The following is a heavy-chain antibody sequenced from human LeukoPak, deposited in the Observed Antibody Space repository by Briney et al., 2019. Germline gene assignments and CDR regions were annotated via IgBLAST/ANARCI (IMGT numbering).Heavy chain of an antibody. CDR2: IYHSGST. CDR1: GGSISSGGYY. Sequence: SETLSLTCTVSGGSISSGGYYWSWIRQPPGKGLEWIGYIYHSGSTYYNPSLKSRVTISVDRSKNQFSLKLSSVTAADTAVYYCARALSGYDYTNSFDYWGQGTLVTVSS. V-gene: IGHV4-30-2*01. CDR3: ARALSGYDYTNSFDY. J-gene: IGHJ4*02. D-gene: IGHD5-12*01.